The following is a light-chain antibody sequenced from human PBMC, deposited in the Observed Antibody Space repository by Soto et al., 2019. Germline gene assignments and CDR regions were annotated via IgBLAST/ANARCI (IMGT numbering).Light chain of an antibody. J-gene: IGKJ4*01. CDR2: GAS. Sequence: EIVLTQSPGTLSLSPGERATLSSRASQSVSSSYLALYQQKPGQAPRLLIYGASARATGILDRFSGSGSGTDFTLSISRLEPEDFAVYYCQQYGSSSLTCGGGTKVEIK. CDR3: QQYGSSSLT. V-gene: IGKV3-20*01. CDR1: QSVSSSY.